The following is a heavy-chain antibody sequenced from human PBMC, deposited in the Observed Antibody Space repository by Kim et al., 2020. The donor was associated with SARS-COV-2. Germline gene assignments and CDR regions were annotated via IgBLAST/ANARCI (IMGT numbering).Heavy chain of an antibody. V-gene: IGHV3-23*01. CDR3: AKDHGYCSSTSCYPDWFDP. CDR2: ISGSGGST. J-gene: IGHJ5*02. Sequence: GGSLRLSCAASGFTFSSYAMSWVRQAPGKGLEWVSAISGSGGSTYYADSVKGRFTISRDNSKNTLYLQMNSLRAEDTAVYYCAKDHGYCSSTSCYPDWFDPWGQGTLVTVSS. D-gene: IGHD2-2*01. CDR1: GFTFSSYA.